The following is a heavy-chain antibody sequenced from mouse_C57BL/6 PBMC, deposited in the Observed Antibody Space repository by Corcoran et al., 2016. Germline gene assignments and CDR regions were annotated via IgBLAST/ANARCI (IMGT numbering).Heavy chain of an antibody. J-gene: IGHJ4*01. CDR3: ARRYYGSTDSMDY. CDR2: IYWDDDK. Sequence: QVTLKESGPGILQSSQTLSLTCSFSGFSLSTSGMGVSWIRQPSGKGLEWLAHIYWDDDKRHNPSLKSRLTISKDTSRNQVFLKITSVDTADTATYYCARRYYGSTDSMDYWGQGTSVTVSS. CDR1: GFSLSTSGMG. D-gene: IGHD1-1*01. V-gene: IGHV8-12*01.